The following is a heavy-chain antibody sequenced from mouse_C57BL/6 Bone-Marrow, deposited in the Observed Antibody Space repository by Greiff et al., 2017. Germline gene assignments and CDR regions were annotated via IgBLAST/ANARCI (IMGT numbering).Heavy chain of an antibody. CDR3: ARKEYYCSCACFAY. CDR1: GFSLTSYG. D-gene: IGHD1-1*01. J-gene: IGHJ3*01. Sequence: VQLQQSGPGLVQPSQSLSITCTVSGFSLTSYGVHWVRQSPGKGLEWLGVIWSGGSTDYNAAFLSRLSISKDNSTSQVFFKMNSLQADDTAIYYCARKEYYCSCACFAYWGQGTLATVSA. CDR2: IWSGGST. V-gene: IGHV2-2*01.